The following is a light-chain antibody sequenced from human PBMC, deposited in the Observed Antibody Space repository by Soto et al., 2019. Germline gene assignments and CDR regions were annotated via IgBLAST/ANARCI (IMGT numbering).Light chain of an antibody. V-gene: IGKV1-9*01. CDR2: AAS. J-gene: IGKJ2*01. CDR1: QGISSY. CDR3: QQLNGYPYT. Sequence: DIQLTQSPSFLSASVGDRVTITCRASQGISSYLAWYQQKPGKGPKLLIYAASTLQSGVPSRFSGSGSGTEFTLTISSLQPEDFATYYCQQLNGYPYTFGQGTKLEIK.